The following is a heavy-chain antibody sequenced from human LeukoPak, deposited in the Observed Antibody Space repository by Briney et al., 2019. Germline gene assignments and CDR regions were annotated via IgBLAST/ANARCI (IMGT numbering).Heavy chain of an antibody. J-gene: IGHJ4*02. CDR1: GFTFSSYA. V-gene: IGHV3-23*01. Sequence: GGSLRLSCAASGFTFSSYAMSWVRQAPGKGLEWVSAISGSGGSTYYADSVKGRFTISRDNSKNTLYLQVNSLRAEDTAVYYCAKDLAATQLSYFDYWGQGTLVTVSS. CDR3: AKDLAATQLSYFDY. D-gene: IGHD2-15*01. CDR2: ISGSGGST.